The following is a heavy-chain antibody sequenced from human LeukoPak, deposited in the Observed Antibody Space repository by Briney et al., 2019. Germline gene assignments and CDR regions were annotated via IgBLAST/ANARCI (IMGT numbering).Heavy chain of an antibody. V-gene: IGHV3-74*01. J-gene: IGHJ3*02. Sequence: GGSLRLSCAASGFTFSSYWMHWVRQAPGKGLVWVSRINSDGSSTSYADSVKGRFTISRDNAKNTLYLQMNSLRAEDTAVYYCALGSYYDFWSGYYFKAFDIWGQGTMVTVSS. CDR3: ALGSYYDFWSGYYFKAFDI. CDR2: INSDGSST. CDR1: GFTFSSYW. D-gene: IGHD3-3*01.